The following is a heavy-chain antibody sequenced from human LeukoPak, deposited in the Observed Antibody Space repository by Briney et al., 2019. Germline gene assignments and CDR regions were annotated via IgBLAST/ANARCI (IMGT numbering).Heavy chain of an antibody. CDR3: ARAGSSWPYYYYYYMDV. Sequence: GGSLRLSCVVSGFTFSSYWMSWVRQAPEKGLEWVANIKQDGSEKYYVDSVKGRFTISRDNAKNSMYLQMNSLRAEDTAVYYCARAGSSWPYYYYYYMDVWGKGTTVTISS. CDR2: IKQDGSEK. D-gene: IGHD6-13*01. V-gene: IGHV3-7*01. CDR1: GFTFSSYW. J-gene: IGHJ6*03.